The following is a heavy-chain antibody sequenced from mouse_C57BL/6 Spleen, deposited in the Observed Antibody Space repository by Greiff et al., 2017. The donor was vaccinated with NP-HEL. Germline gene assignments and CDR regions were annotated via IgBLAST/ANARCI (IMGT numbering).Heavy chain of an antibody. D-gene: IGHD2-2*01. J-gene: IGHJ2*01. Sequence: EVKLVESGGGLVKPGGSLKLSCAASGFTFSSYTMSWVRQTPEKRLEWVATISGGGGNTYYPDSVKGRFTISRDNAKNTLYLQMSSLRSEDTALYYCAMVVTGYFDYWGQGTTLTVSS. CDR1: GFTFSSYT. V-gene: IGHV5-9*01. CDR2: ISGGGGNT. CDR3: AMVVTGYFDY.